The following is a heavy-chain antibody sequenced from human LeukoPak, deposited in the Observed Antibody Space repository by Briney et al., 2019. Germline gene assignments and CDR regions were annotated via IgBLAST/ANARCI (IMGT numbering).Heavy chain of an antibody. J-gene: IGHJ4*02. CDR2: ISGSGGGT. CDR3: AEDRGTYYDSSDYYFFGYYFDY. CDR1: GFTFSSSA. V-gene: IGHV3-23*01. D-gene: IGHD3-22*01. Sequence: GGSLRLSCAASGFTFSSSAMNWVRQAPGKGLEWVSAISGSGGGTYYADSVKGRFTISRDNSKNTLYLQMNSLGPEDTAIYYCAEDRGTYYDSSDYYFFGYYFDYWGQGTLVSVSS.